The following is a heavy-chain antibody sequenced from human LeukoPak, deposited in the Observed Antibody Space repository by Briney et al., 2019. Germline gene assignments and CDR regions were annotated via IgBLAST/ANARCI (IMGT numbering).Heavy chain of an antibody. J-gene: IGHJ6*03. CDR2: IRCDGSKK. D-gene: IGHD3-3*01. CDR3: AKGSKEVLFTRDHHMDV. CDR1: GFTFTSYG. V-gene: IGHV3-30*02. Sequence: GGSLRLSCAASGFTFTSYGIHWVRQAPGKGLEWVAFIRCDGSKKYYADSVKGRFTISRDNSKNTLYLQMNSLRAEDTAVYYCAKGSKEVLFTRDHHMDVWGKGTTVT.